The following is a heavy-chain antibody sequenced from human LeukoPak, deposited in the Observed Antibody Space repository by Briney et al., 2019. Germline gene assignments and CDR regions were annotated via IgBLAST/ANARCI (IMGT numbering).Heavy chain of an antibody. CDR2: IYTDGST. V-gene: IGHV4-4*07. Sequence: SETLSLTCTVSDGSTSNSFWSWIRQPAGKGLEWIGRIYTDGSTNSNPSLRSRLTMSLDTSKNQFSLKLTSVTAADTAVYFCARAPSGCGGTCAFDYWGQGTLVTVSS. J-gene: IGHJ4*02. CDR1: DGSTSNSF. CDR3: ARAPSGCGGTCAFDY. D-gene: IGHD2-15*01.